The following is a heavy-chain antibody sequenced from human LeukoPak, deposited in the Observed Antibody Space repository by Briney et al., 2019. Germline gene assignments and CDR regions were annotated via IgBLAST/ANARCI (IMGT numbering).Heavy chain of an antibody. V-gene: IGHV3-11*01. CDR2: ISSSGSTI. Sequence: GGSLRLSCAASGFTFSDYYMSRIRQAPGKGLEWVSYISSSGSTIYYADSVKGRFTISRDNAKNSLYLQMNSLRAEDTAVYYCARGGAARPVYYYGMDVWGQGTTVTVSS. J-gene: IGHJ6*02. CDR3: ARGGAARPVYYYGMDV. CDR1: GFTFSDYY. D-gene: IGHD6-6*01.